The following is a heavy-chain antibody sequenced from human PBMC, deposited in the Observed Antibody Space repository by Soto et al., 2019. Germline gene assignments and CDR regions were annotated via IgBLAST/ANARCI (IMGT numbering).Heavy chain of an antibody. CDR2: INHSGST. CDR3: ARAPSGWYLNWFDP. V-gene: IGHV4-34*01. D-gene: IGHD6-19*01. CDR1: GGSFSGYY. Sequence: QVQLQQWGAGLLKPSETLSLTCAVYGGSFSGYYWSWIRQPPGKGLEWIGEINHSGSTNYNPSLKSRVTIAVDTSKNQCSLKLSSVTAADTAVYYWARAPSGWYLNWFDPWGQGTLVTVSS. J-gene: IGHJ5*02.